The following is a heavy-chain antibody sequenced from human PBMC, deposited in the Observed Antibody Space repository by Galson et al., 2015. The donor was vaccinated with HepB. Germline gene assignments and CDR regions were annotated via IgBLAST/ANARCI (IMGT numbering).Heavy chain of an antibody. Sequence: SVKVSCKVSGYTLTKLSMHWVRQTPGKGLEWMGGFDREDGETIHAQKFQGRVTMTEDTSTDTAYMDLSSLRAEDTALYYCATRMPVAGIDWYFDLWGRGTLVTVSS. D-gene: IGHD6-19*01. J-gene: IGHJ2*01. CDR3: ATRMPVAGIDWYFDL. V-gene: IGHV1-24*01. CDR2: FDREDGET. CDR1: GYTLTKLS.